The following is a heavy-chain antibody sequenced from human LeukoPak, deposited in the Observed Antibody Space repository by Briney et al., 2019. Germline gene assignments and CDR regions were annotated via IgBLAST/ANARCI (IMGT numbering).Heavy chain of an antibody. Sequence: GGSLRLSCAASGFTFSNYWMTWVRQAPGKGLEWVANINQHGSDKYYVDSVKGRFTISRDNAKRSVYLQMSRLRADDTALYYCAREDRQSIAAAGPLDYWGQGILVTVSS. CDR3: AREDRQSIAAAGPLDY. CDR2: INQHGSDK. CDR1: GFTFSNYW. J-gene: IGHJ4*02. D-gene: IGHD6-13*01. V-gene: IGHV3-7*01.